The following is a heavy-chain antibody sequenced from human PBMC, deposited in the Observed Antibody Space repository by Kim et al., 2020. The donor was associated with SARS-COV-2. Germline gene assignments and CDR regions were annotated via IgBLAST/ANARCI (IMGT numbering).Heavy chain of an antibody. Sequence: GGSARYYVDSVKGRFTIPRDNAKNSLYLQMNSLRAEDTAVYYCARAHYWGQGTLVTVSS. J-gene: IGHJ4*02. CDR3: ARAHY. CDR2: GGSAR. V-gene: IGHV3-7*01.